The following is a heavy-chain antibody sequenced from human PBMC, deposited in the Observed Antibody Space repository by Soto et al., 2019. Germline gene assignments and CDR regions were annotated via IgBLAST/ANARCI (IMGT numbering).Heavy chain of an antibody. CDR3: ARARIAAAGTERGAYYYYGMDV. CDR2: TYYRSKWYN. Sequence: SQTLSLTCAISGDSVSSNSAAWNWIRQSPSRGLEWLGRTYYRSKWYNDYAVSVKSRITINPDTSKNQFSLQLNSVTPEDTAVYYCARARIAAAGTERGAYYYYGMDVWGQGTTVTAP. D-gene: IGHD6-13*01. CDR1: GDSVSSNSAA. V-gene: IGHV6-1*01. J-gene: IGHJ6*02.